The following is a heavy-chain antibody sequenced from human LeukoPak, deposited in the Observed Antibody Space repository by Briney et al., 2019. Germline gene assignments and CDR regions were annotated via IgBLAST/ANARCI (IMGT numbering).Heavy chain of an antibody. Sequence: GGSLRLSCAASGFTFSIDWMSWVRQAPGKGREGGAKIKQDRSEKYYVDSLKGRFTISRDNSKTSLYLQMNSLRAEDTAVYYCARDPANGYDLDYWGQGPLVTVSS. CDR2: IKQDRSEK. CDR3: ARDPANGYDLDY. V-gene: IGHV3-7*05. J-gene: IGHJ4*02. D-gene: IGHD2-8*01. CDR1: GFTFSIDW.